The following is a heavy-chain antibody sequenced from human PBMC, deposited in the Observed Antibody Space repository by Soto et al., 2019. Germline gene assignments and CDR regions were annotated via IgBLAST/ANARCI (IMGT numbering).Heavy chain of an antibody. V-gene: IGHV4-39*01. D-gene: IGHD5-12*01. CDR2: IYYSGST. CDR1: GGSISSSSYY. Sequence: NPSETLSLTCTVSGGSISSSSYYWGWIRQPPGKGLEWIGSIYYSGSTYYNPSLKSRVTISVDTSKNQFSLKLSSVTAADTAVYYCARQASETGSGYDSGYYYGMDVWGQGTTVT. J-gene: IGHJ6*02. CDR3: ARQASETGSGYDSGYYYGMDV.